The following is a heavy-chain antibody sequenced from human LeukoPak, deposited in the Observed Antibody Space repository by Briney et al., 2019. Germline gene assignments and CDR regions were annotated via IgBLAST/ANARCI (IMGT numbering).Heavy chain of an antibody. D-gene: IGHD5-24*01. CDR2: IIPIFGTA. V-gene: IGHV1-69*13. J-gene: IGHJ4*02. CDR1: GGTFSSYA. Sequence: ASVTVSCKASGGTFSSYAISWVRQAPGQGLEWMGGIIPIFGTANYAQKFQGRVTITADESTSTAYMELSSLRSEDTAVYYCARDRSRDGYNFPFDYWGQGTLVTVSS. CDR3: ARDRSRDGYNFPFDY.